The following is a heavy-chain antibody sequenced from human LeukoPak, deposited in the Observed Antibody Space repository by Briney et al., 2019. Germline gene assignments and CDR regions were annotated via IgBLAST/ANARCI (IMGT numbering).Heavy chain of an antibody. CDR3: ARDGGHSTDLDY. J-gene: IGHJ4*02. CDR1: GFTFSRHW. Sequence: SGWSLRLSCATSGFTFSRHWMSWVRQAPGKGPEWVANIKQDGSERYYVHSVKGRSTISRDNAKNSLYLQMNSLRAEDTAVYYCARDGGHSTDLDYWGQGILVTVSS. D-gene: IGHD2-8*02. V-gene: IGHV3-7*01. CDR2: IKQDGSER.